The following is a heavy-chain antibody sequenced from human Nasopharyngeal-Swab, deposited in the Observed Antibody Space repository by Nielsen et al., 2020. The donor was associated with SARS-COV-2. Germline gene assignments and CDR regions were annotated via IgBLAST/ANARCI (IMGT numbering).Heavy chain of an antibody. CDR2: TNTNTGNP. CDR1: GYTFTCYV. Sequence: ASVKVSCQASGYTFTCYVMNLARQAPGQGLEWMGWTNTNTGNPTYAQGFTGRFVFSLDTSVSTAYLQISSLKAEDTAVYYCARELYSYGYRALGYWGQGTLVTVSS. D-gene: IGHD5-18*01. CDR3: ARELYSYGYRALGY. J-gene: IGHJ4*02. V-gene: IGHV7-4-1*02.